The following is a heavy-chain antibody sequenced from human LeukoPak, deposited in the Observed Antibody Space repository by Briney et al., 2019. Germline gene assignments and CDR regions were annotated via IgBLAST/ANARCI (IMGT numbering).Heavy chain of an antibody. CDR1: GYTFTTYW. D-gene: IGHD1-1*01. J-gene: IGHJ4*02. CDR2: IYPADSDT. V-gene: IGHV5-51*01. CDR3: AGRRTGTTLAFDY. Sequence: GGALQITGKVSGYTFTTYWIGGVRQVPGKGVEGMGIIYPADSDTRYSPSFQGQVTISVDKSISTAYLQWSSLKASDTAIYYCAGRRTGTTLAFDYWGQGTLVTVSS.